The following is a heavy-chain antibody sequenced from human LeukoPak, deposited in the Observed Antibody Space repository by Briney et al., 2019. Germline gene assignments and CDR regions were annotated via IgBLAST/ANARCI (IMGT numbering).Heavy chain of an antibody. V-gene: IGHV4-38-2*02. CDR3: ARGVFSDY. J-gene: IGHJ4*02. Sequence: SETLSLTCTGSSYSISSGYYWGWIRQTPGKGLEWIGSIYHSGITSYNPSLKSRVTISVDTSKNQFSLNLSSVTAADTAVYYCARGVFSDYWGQGTLVTVSS. CDR2: IYHSGIT. D-gene: IGHD6-13*01. CDR1: SYSISSGYY.